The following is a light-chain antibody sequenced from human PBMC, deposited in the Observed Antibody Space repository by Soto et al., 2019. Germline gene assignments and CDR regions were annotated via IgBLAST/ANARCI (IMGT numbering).Light chain of an antibody. V-gene: IGLV2-14*01. J-gene: IGLJ3*02. CDR3: SSYTTSSSLGV. CDR2: EVT. CDR1: NXDIGGYNY. Sequence: QSALTQPASVSGSPGQSITISCTGTNXDIGGYNYVSWYQHHPGKAPKLMIYEVTNRPSGVSNRFSGSKSGNTASLTISGLQAEDEAIYYCSSYTTSSSLGVFGGGTKVTVL.